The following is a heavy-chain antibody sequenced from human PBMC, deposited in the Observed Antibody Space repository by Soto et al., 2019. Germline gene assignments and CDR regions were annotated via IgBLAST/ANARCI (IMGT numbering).Heavy chain of an antibody. D-gene: IGHD5-12*01. CDR1: GYTFVDYA. Sequence: QVRLVQSGAEVKRPGASVKVSCRASGYTFVDYALHWVRQAPGQGLEWVGWMNPNTGNIKYSHNLEDRVSITRDTATSTAYMELRGLRSEDTAVYFCTREAIVAENWFDPWGQGTLVTVSS. V-gene: IGHV1-3*01. CDR2: MNPNTGNI. CDR3: TREAIVAENWFDP. J-gene: IGHJ5*02.